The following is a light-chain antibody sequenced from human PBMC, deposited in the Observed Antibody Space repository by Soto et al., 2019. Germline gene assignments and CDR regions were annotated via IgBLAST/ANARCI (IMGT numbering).Light chain of an antibody. J-gene: IGKJ2*01. Sequence: DIQMTQSPSSLSASVGDRVTITCRASQSISSYLNWYQQKLGKTPKLLIYAASTLQSGVPSRFSGSGSGTDFTLTISSLQPEDFATYYCQQSYSTPQHTFGQGTKLEIK. CDR2: AAS. CDR1: QSISSY. CDR3: QQSYSTPQHT. V-gene: IGKV1-39*01.